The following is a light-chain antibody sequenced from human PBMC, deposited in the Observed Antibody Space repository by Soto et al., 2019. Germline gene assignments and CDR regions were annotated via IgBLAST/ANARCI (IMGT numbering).Light chain of an antibody. CDR2: DAS. V-gene: IGKV3-20*01. Sequence: EIVLTQSPDTLSLSPGERATLSCRASQTLRSNFLAWYQQRPGQAPSLLIYDASSRASGIPDRFSGSGSGTDFTLTISRLEPEDFATYYYQHYHSYPPTFGQWTKVEIK. J-gene: IGKJ1*01. CDR1: QTLRSNF. CDR3: QHYHSYPPT.